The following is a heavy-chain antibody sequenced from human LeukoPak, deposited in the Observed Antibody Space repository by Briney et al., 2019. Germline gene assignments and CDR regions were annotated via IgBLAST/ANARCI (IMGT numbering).Heavy chain of an antibody. V-gene: IGHV4-4*02. CDR2: IYHSGST. Sequence: SGTLSLTCAVSGGSISSSNWWSWVRQSPGRGLEWIGEIYHSGSTNYNPSLKSRVTISVDKSKNQFSLKLTSVTAADTAVYYCARVSAHFRPTDAFDIWGQGTMVTVSS. J-gene: IGHJ3*02. CDR1: GGSISSSNW. CDR3: ARVSAHFRPTDAFDI. D-gene: IGHD1-14*01.